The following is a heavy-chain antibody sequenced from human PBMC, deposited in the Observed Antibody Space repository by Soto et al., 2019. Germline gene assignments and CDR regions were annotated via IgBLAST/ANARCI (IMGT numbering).Heavy chain of an antibody. CDR1: GFTFSNYY. J-gene: IGHJ4*02. V-gene: IGHV3-11*01. CDR2: ISSRDLSI. Sequence: GGSLRLSCTASGFTFSNYYMSWIRQAPGKGLEWVSSISSRDLSIYYADSVKGRFTISRDNAKNSLFLHMSSLGAADTAVYYCARDSNWFFWGQGTLVTVSS. CDR3: ARDSNWFF. D-gene: IGHD3-10*01.